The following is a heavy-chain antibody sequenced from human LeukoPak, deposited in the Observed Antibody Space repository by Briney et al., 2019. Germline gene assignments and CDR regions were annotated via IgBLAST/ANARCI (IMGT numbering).Heavy chain of an antibody. CDR1: GFTFSSYA. CDR3: ARGLMGAAGGYYFDY. D-gene: IGHD2-8*01. Sequence: GGSLRLSCAASGFTFSSYAIHWVRQAPGKGLEWVAVISYDGGNKYYADSVKGRFTISRDNSKNTLYLQMNSLRAEDTAVYYCARGLMGAAGGYYFDYWGQGTLVTVSS. J-gene: IGHJ4*02. CDR2: ISYDGGNK. V-gene: IGHV3-30-3*01.